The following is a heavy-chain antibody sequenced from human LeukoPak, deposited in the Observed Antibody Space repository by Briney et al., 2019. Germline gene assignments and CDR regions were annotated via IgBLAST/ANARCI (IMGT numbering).Heavy chain of an antibody. CDR3: ARADRGSSHYYFDY. CDR1: GGSISSYY. Sequence: PSETLSLTCTVSGGSISSYYWSWIRQPPGKGLEWIGYIYYSGSTNYNPSLKSRVTISVDTSKNQFSLKLSSVTAADTAVYYCARADRGSSHYYFDYWGQGTLVTVSS. V-gene: IGHV4-59*01. D-gene: IGHD6-13*01. CDR2: IYYSGST. J-gene: IGHJ4*02.